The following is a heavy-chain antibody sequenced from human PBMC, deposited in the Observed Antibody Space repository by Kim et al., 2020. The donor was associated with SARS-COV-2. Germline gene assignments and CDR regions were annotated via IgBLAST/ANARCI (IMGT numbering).Heavy chain of an antibody. CDR3: AQVPQLGGS. V-gene: IGHV3-23*01. CDR2: GGDT. D-gene: IGHD3-16*01. Sequence: GGDTYYADAVKGRFTISRDNSRDTVYLEMNSLRAEDTAVYYCAQVPQLGGSWGQGTLVTVSS. J-gene: IGHJ5*02.